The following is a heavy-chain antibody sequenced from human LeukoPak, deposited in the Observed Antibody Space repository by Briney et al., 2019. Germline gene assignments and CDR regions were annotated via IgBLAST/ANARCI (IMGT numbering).Heavy chain of an antibody. J-gene: IGHJ3*02. CDR2: IYYSGST. CDR1: GGSISSYY. CDR3: ARGYCSGGSCYYDAFDI. D-gene: IGHD2-15*01. Sequence: SETLSLTCIVSGGSISSYYWSWIRQPPGKGLEWIGHIYYSGSTRYNPSLKSRVTISVDTSKNQISLKLRSVTAADTAVYYCARGYCSGGSCYYDAFDIWGQGTMVTVSS. V-gene: IGHV4-59*01.